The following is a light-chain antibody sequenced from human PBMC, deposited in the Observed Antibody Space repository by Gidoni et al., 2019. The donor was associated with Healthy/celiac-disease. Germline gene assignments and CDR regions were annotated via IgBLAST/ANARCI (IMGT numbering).Light chain of an antibody. Sequence: EIVLTQSPGTLSLSPRERATLSCRASQSVSSSYLGWYQQKPGQAPRLLIYGASSRATGIPDRFSGSGSGTDFTLTISRLDPEDFAVYYCQQYGSSPPYTFGQGTKLEIK. CDR1: QSVSSSY. CDR3: QQYGSSPPYT. CDR2: GAS. V-gene: IGKV3-20*01. J-gene: IGKJ2*01.